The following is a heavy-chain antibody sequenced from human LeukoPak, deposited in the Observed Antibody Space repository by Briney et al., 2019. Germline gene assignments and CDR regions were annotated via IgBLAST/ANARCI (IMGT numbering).Heavy chain of an antibody. V-gene: IGHV4-31*03. J-gene: IGHJ4*02. Sequence: SETLSLTCTVSGGSISSGGYYWSWIRQHPGKGLEWIGYIYYSGSTYYNPSLKSRVTVSVDTSKNQFSLKLSSVTAADTAVYYCARDVAYYYDSSGYDYFDYWGQGTLVTVSS. CDR3: ARDVAYYYDSSGYDYFDY. CDR1: GGSISSGGYY. CDR2: IYYSGST. D-gene: IGHD3-22*01.